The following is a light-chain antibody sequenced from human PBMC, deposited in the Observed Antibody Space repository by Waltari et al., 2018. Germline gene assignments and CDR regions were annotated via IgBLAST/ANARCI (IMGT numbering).Light chain of an antibody. V-gene: IGKV1-5*03. Sequence: DIQMTQSPSTLSASVGDRVTITCRASQSISSWLAWYQQQPGKVPKFLIYKASTLESGVPSRFSGSGSGTEFTLTISGLQPDDFATYYCQQYYGYPRTFGQGTK. CDR2: KAS. CDR1: QSISSW. J-gene: IGKJ1*01. CDR3: QQYYGYPRT.